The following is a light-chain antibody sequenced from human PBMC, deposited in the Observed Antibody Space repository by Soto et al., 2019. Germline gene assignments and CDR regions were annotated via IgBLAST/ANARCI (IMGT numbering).Light chain of an antibody. CDR2: EVS. Sequence: QSVLTQPPSASGSPGQSVTISCTGTSSDVGGYNYVSWYQQHPGKAPKLMIYEVSKRPSGVPDRFSGSKSGNTASLTVSGLPAADEADYYCSSYAGSNNPYVFGTGTKVTVL. CDR1: SSDVGGYNY. J-gene: IGLJ1*01. V-gene: IGLV2-8*01. CDR3: SSYAGSNNPYV.